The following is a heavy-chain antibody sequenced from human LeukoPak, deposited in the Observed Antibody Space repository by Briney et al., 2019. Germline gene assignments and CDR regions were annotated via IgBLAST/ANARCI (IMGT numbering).Heavy chain of an antibody. CDR2: ISAYNGNT. V-gene: IGHV1-18*01. CDR3: AREGTSPNWFDP. J-gene: IGHJ5*02. D-gene: IGHD2-2*01. Sequence: ASVKVSCKASGYTFTSYGISWVRQAPGQGLEWMGWISAYNGNTNYAQKLQGRVTMTTDTSTSTAHMELRSLRSDDTAVYCCAREGTSPNWFDPWGQGTLVTVSS. CDR1: GYTFTSYG.